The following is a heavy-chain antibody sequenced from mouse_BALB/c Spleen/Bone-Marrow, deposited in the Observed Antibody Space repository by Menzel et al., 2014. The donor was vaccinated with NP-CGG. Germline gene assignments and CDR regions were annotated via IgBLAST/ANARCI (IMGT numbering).Heavy chain of an antibody. V-gene: IGHV1S81*02. D-gene: IGHD1-2*01. CDR3: SRGLLGLDY. Sequence: VKLQESGSVLVKPGASVKLSCKASGYTFTSYWMHWAKQRPGQGLEWIGEINPSNGRTNYNEKFKSKATLTVDKSSSTAYMQLSSLTSEDSAVYYCSRGLLGLDYWGQGTTLTVSS. CDR1: GYTFTSYW. J-gene: IGHJ2*01. CDR2: INPSNGRT.